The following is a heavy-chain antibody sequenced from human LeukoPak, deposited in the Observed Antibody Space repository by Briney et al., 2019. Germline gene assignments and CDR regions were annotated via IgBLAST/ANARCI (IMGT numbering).Heavy chain of an antibody. CDR1: GFTFSRCW. CDR2: INSDGSAT. D-gene: IGHD3-3*01. V-gene: IGHV3-74*01. J-gene: IGHJ3*02. CDR3: ASVVGGYYPPVEGFDI. Sequence: PAGSLTLSCAAYGFTFSRCWMHWVRQAPGKGLVWVSRINSDGSATNYADSVKGRFSISRDNAKKTLYLQMNSLRAEDTAVYYCASVVGGYYPPVEGFDIWGQGTMVTVSA.